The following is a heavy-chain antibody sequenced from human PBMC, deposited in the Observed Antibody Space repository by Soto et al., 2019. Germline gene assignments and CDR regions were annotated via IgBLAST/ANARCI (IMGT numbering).Heavy chain of an antibody. CDR2: IYYSGST. D-gene: IGHD3-22*01. CDR3: ARVSSAYYYGMDV. Sequence: LETLSLTCTVAGGSVSSGSYYWSWIRQPPGKGLEWIGYIYYSGSTNYNPSLKSRVTISVGTSKNQFSLKLSSVTAEDTAVYYCARVSSAYYYGMDVWGQGTTVTVSS. V-gene: IGHV4-61*01. CDR1: GGSVSSGSYY. J-gene: IGHJ6*02.